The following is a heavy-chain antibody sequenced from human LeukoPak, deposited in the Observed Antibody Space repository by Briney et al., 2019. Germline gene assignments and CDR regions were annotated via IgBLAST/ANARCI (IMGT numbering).Heavy chain of an antibody. CDR2: FYPEDGET. D-gene: IGHD3-22*01. CDR3: ATATKTYDSSGYFFDY. V-gene: IGHV1-24*01. J-gene: IGHJ4*02. CDR1: GYTLTELS. Sequence: VGSVTVSCKVSGYTLTELSMHWVRQAPGKGLEWMGGFYPEDGETIYAQKFQGRVTMTEDTSTDTAYMELSSLRSEDTAVYYCATATKTYDSSGYFFDYWGQGTLVTVSS.